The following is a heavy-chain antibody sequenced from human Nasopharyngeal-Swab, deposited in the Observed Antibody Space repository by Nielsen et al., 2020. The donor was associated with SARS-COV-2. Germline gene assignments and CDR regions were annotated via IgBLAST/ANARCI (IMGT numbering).Heavy chain of an antibody. CDR1: GFTFTTYG. J-gene: IGHJ4*02. D-gene: IGHD1-7*01. Sequence: GESLKISCATSGFTFTTYGMHWVRQSLGKGLEWVAVIWNDGGNKYYADSVKGRFTISRDNSMNTLYLQMNSLRAEDTAVYYCARAGALSAGTPTSWIDYWGQGTPVTVSS. CDR2: IWNDGGNK. V-gene: IGHV3-33*01. CDR3: ARAGALSAGTPTSWIDY.